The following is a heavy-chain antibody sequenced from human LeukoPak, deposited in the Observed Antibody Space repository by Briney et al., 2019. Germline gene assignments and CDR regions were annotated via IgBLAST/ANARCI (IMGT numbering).Heavy chain of an antibody. V-gene: IGHV3-7*01. CDR2: IKQDGSEK. CDR3: ARDTFWSGYYSDY. J-gene: IGHJ4*02. D-gene: IGHD3-3*01. CDR1: GFTFSSYW. Sequence: GSLRLSCAASGFTFSSYWMSWVRQAPGKGLEWVANIKQDGSEKYYLDSVKGRFTISRDNAKNSLYLQMNSLRAEDTVVYYCARDTFWSGYYSDYWGQGTLVTVSS.